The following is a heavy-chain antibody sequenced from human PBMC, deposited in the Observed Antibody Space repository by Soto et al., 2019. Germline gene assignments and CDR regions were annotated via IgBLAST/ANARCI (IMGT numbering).Heavy chain of an antibody. CDR1: GDSVSSDSYY. CDR2: ISHSGST. J-gene: IGHJ5*02. V-gene: IGHV4-61*01. Sequence: QLQLQESGPGLVKPSETLSLTCTVSGDSVSSDSYYWSWIRQPPGKRLEWIGYISHSGSTSYNPSLQMRVSMSIDTSKNQFFLELSSVTAADTAIYYCAREGGVLRLSNWLDPWGQGTLVTVSA. D-gene: IGHD3-3*01. CDR3: AREGGVLRLSNWLDP.